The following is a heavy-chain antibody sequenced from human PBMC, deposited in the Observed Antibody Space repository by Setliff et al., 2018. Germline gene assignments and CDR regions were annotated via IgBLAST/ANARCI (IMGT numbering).Heavy chain of an antibody. CDR3: VPGRGS. J-gene: IGHJ5*02. Sequence: PSETLSLTCTVYGVSFSDYYWGWVRQSPGKGLDWIGEINHSGTTNYDPSLEGRISISVDTSKRQFSLKLTSVTAADMAVYYCVPGRGSWGQGALVTVS. D-gene: IGHD6-25*01. V-gene: IGHV4-34*01. CDR2: INHSGTT. CDR1: GVSFSDYY.